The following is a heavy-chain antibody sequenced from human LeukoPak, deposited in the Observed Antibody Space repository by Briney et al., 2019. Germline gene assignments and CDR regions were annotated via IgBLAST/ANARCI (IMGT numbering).Heavy chain of an antibody. J-gene: IGHJ4*02. Sequence: GESLKISCKGSGYSFTSYWIGWVRQMPGKGLEWMGIIYPGDSDTRYSPSFQGQVTISADKSISTAYLQWSSLKASDTAMYYCARRKEAYCSSTSCYTYYFDYWGQGTLVTVSS. D-gene: IGHD2-2*02. V-gene: IGHV5-51*01. CDR1: GYSFTSYW. CDR2: IYPGDSDT. CDR3: ARRKEAYCSSTSCYTYYFDY.